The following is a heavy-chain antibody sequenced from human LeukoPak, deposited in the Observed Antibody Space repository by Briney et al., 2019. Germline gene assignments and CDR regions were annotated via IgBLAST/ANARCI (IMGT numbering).Heavy chain of an antibody. D-gene: IGHD6-19*01. J-gene: IGHJ4*02. CDR1: GYTLTSYY. Sequence: ASVKVSCKASGYTLTSYYLHWVRQAPGQGLEWMGIINPSGGNTNYAQKFQGRVTITADKSTSTAYMELSSLRSEDTAVYYCARGKAVATDYWGQGTLVTVSS. V-gene: IGHV1-46*01. CDR2: INPSGGNT. CDR3: ARGKAVATDY.